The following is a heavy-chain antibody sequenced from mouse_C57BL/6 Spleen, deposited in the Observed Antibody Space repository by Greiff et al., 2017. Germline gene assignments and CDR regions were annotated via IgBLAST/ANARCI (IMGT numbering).Heavy chain of an antibody. D-gene: IGHD2-5*01. CDR2: IYPSDSET. CDR3: ARSYSSYWYVDV. J-gene: IGHJ1*03. CDR1: GYTFTSYW. Sequence: QVQLQQPGAELVRPGSSVKLSCKASGYTFTSYWMDWVKQRPGQGLEWIGNIYPSDSETHYNQKFKDKATLTVDKSSSTAYMQLSSLTSEDSAVYYCARSYSSYWYVDVWGTGTTVTVSS. V-gene: IGHV1-61*01.